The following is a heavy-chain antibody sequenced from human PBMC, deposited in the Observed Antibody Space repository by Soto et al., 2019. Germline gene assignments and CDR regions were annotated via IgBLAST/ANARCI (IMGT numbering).Heavy chain of an antibody. J-gene: IGHJ4*01. CDR2: IYPGDSDA. CDR1: GYTFSTHW. CDR3: AIVGCSGGNCYPSDALNG. D-gene: IGHD2-15*01. V-gene: IGHV5-51*01. Sequence: GESLKIACKGSGYTFSTHWIGWVRQVPGKGLEWLGIIYPGDSDARYSPSFQGQVTISADKSLTTAYMQWTSLRDSDSGIYYCAIVGCSGGNCYPSDALNGWVHVTPVPNSS.